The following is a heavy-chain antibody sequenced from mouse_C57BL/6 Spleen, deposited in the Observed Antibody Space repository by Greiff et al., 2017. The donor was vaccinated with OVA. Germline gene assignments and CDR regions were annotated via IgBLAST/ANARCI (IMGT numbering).Heavy chain of an antibody. D-gene: IGHD4-1*01. J-gene: IGHJ2*01. CDR2: ISSGGDYI. CDR3: TSLTSYYFDY. CDR1: GFTFSSYA. V-gene: IGHV5-9-1*02. Sequence: EVKVEESGEGLVKPGGSLKLSCAASGFTFSSYAMSWVRQTPEKRLEWVAYISSGGDYIYYADTVKGRFTISRDNARNTLYLQMSSLKSEDTAMYYCTSLTSYYFDYWGQGTTLTVSS.